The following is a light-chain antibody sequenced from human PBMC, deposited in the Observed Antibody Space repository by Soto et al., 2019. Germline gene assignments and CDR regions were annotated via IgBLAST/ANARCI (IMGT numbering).Light chain of an antibody. J-gene: IGLJ1*01. Sequence: LTQPASVSGSPGQSITISCTGTSSDVGGYNYVSWYQQHPGEAPKLMIYEVNKRPSGVPDRFSGSKSGNTASLTVSGLQAEDEADYYCSSYAGSSNVFGTGTKVTVL. V-gene: IGLV2-8*01. CDR3: SSYAGSSNV. CDR2: EVN. CDR1: SSDVGGYNY.